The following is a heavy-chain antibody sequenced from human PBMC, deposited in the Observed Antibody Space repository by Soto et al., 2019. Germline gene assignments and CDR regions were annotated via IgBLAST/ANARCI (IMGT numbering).Heavy chain of an antibody. D-gene: IGHD1-26*01. V-gene: IGHV3-74*01. CDR1: GFTLSYYW. CDR2: INTNGSVT. CDR3: ARDLWEMAHDH. Sequence: GGSLRLSCAGSGFTLSYYWMHWVRQAPGKGLVWVSRINTNGSVTSYADSVKGRFTISRDNAKNTVYLQMSSLRADDTAVYYCARDLWEMAHDHWGQGIQVTVSS. J-gene: IGHJ4*02.